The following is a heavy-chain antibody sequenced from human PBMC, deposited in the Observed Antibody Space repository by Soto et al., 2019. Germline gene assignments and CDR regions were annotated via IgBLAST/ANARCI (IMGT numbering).Heavy chain of an antibody. CDR2: IRSKANSY. J-gene: IGHJ6*02. V-gene: IGHV3-73*01. Sequence: GGSLRLSCAASGFTFSGSAMHWVRQASGKGLEWVGRIRSKANSYAASVKGRFTISRDDSKSIAYLQMNSLKTEDTAVYYCTRGWDFPSYYGMDVWGQGTTVTVSS. CDR1: GFTFSGSA. CDR3: TRGWDFPSYYGMDV. D-gene: IGHD1-26*01.